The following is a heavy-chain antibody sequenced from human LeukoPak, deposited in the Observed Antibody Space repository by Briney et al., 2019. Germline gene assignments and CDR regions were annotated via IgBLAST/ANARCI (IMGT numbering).Heavy chain of an antibody. D-gene: IGHD2-15*01. V-gene: IGHV1-69*06. CDR3: AGEGGYCSGGSCGRGEDWFDP. Sequence: ASVKVSCKASGDTFSSYAISWVRQAPGQGLEWMGRIIPIFGTANYAQKFQGRVTITADKSTSTAYMELSSLRSEDTAVYYCAGEGGYCSGGSCGRGEDWFDPWGQGTLVTVSS. J-gene: IGHJ5*02. CDR1: GDTFSSYA. CDR2: IIPIFGTA.